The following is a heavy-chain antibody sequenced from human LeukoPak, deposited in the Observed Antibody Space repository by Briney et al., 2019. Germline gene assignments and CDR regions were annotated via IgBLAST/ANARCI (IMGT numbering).Heavy chain of an antibody. V-gene: IGHV3-23*01. CDR3: AKPVYTYYYDKQENY. Sequence: ETLSLTCAVYGGSFSGYYWSWVRQAPGKGLEWVSAISGSGGSTYYADSVKGRFTISRDNSKNTLYLQMNSLRAEDTAVYYCAKPVYTYYYDKQENYWGQGTLVTVSS. CDR2: ISGSGGST. J-gene: IGHJ4*02. D-gene: IGHD3-22*01. CDR1: GGSFSGYY.